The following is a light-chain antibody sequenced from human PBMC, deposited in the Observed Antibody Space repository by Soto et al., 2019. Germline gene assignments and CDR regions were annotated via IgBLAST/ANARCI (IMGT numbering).Light chain of an antibody. CDR3: QQYNNWPPWT. CDR2: GAS. CDR1: QRVSSN. Sequence: DRVMTQSPDTLSASPGERVSLSCSASQRVSSNLAWYQQKPGQAPRLLLYGASTRATGIPARFSGSGSGTEFTLPISSLQSEDFAVYYCQQYNNWPPWTFGQGTKVDI. V-gene: IGKV3-15*01. J-gene: IGKJ1*01.